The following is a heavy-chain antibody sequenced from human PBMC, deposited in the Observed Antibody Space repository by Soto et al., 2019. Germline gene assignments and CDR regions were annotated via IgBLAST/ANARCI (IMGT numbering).Heavy chain of an antibody. J-gene: IGHJ4*01. D-gene: IGHD2-21*02. Sequence: PSETLSLTCSVSGDSITNSIYYWGWIRQSPVKGLVWIGSFIYGGPTYYSLSLESRVSISADTSKNQFSLRLNSVTAADTAIYFCARHISNTSLVTSSLFVDWGHGPMVTVSS. CDR2: FIYGGPT. CDR3: ARHISNTSLVTSSLFVD. V-gene: IGHV4-39*01. CDR1: GDSITNSIYY.